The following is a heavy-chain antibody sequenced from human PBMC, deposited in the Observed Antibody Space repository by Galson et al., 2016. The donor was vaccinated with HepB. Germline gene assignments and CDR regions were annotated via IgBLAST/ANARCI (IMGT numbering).Heavy chain of an antibody. V-gene: IGHV1-2*04. CDR2: ITPNSGGT. CDR3: ARGRCVSTSCYVSHYYYGKDV. CDR1: GYTFTGYY. Sequence: SVKVSCKASGYTFTGYYMYWVRQAPGQGLEWMGWITPNSGGTNYAQKFQGWVTMTRDTSISTAYMELSRLRSDATAVYYRARGRCVSTSCYVSHYYYGKDVWGQGTTVTVSS. J-gene: IGHJ6*02. D-gene: IGHD2-2*01.